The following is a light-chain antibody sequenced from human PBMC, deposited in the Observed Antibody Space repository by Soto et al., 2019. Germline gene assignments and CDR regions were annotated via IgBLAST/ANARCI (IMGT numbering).Light chain of an antibody. J-gene: IGLJ2*01. CDR1: SSNIGSNY. CDR3: AAWDDSLSAVV. CDR2: RND. V-gene: IGLV1-47*01. Sequence: QSVLTQPPSASGTPGQRVTISCSGSSSNIGSNYVYWYQQLPGSAPKLLIYRNDQRPSGVPDRFSASKSGIAASLAISGLRSEDEADYHCAAWDDSLSAVVFGGGTKLTVL.